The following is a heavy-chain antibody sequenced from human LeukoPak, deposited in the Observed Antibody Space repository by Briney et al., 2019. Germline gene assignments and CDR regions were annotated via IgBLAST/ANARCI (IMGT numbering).Heavy chain of an antibody. CDR1: GFDFSDYG. D-gene: IGHD3-10*01. Sequence: GGSLRLSCAGSGFDFSDYGMNWVRQAPGKGLEFVSSISSTGGYLYHAESVKGRFTMSRDNAENSVYLQMNSLSVEDTAVYYCARVLLGSWDWFDPWGQGTLLTVSS. J-gene: IGHJ5*02. CDR3: ARVLLGSWDWFDP. V-gene: IGHV3-21*01. CDR2: ISSTGGYL.